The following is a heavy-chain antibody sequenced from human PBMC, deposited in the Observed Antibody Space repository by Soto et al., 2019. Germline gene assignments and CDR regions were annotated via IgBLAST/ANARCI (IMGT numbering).Heavy chain of an antibody. CDR2: ISSNGGST. CDR3: ARPGYCSSTSCRDYYVY. CDR1: GFTFSSYA. D-gene: IGHD2-2*01. Sequence: GGSLRLSCAASGFTFSSYAMHWVRQAPGKGLEYVSAISSNGGSTYYANSVKGRFTISRDNSKNTLYLQMGSLRAEDMAVYYCARPGYCSSTSCRDYYVYWGQGTLVTVSS. J-gene: IGHJ4*02. V-gene: IGHV3-64*01.